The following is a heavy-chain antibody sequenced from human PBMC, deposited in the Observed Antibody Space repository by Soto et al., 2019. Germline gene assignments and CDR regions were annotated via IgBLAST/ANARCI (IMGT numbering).Heavy chain of an antibody. V-gene: IGHV1-8*01. CDR3: ARASMYIWNDH. CDR1: GYTFTTYD. Sequence: QVQLVQSGAEVKRPGASVKVSCEASGYTFTTYDINWVRQASGQGLEWMGCVNPSSGNTVYAQKFHGRVNMTRDTSNSTAYMELSSLKSDDTAIYYCARASMYIWNDHWGQGTLVTVSS. D-gene: IGHD1-20*01. J-gene: IGHJ5*02. CDR2: VNPSSGNT.